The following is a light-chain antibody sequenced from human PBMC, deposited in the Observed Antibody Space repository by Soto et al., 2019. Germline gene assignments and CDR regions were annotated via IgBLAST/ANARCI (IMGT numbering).Light chain of an antibody. V-gene: IGKV1-39*01. CDR3: QQSYSSPPT. CDR2: AAS. CDR1: QSISNH. J-gene: IGKJ1*01. Sequence: IQLTQSPSSLSASAEDRVIITCRASQSISNHLNWYQQKPGKAPKLLIFAASSLQSGVPSRFSGSRSGPDFTLTISSLQPEDFATYYCQQSYSSPPTFGQGTKVDIK.